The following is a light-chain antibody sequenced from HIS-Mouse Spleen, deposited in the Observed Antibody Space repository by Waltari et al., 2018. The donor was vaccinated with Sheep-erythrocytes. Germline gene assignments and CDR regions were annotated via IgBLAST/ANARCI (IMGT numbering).Light chain of an antibody. Sequence: QSALTQPPSASGSPGQSVTISCTGTSSDVAGYNHVPWSQQHPGKAPKLMIDEVSKRPAGVPDRFSGSKSGNTASLTVSGLQAEDEADYYCSSYAGSNNFVFGTGTKVTVL. CDR3: SSYAGSNNFV. CDR1: SSDVAGYNH. J-gene: IGLJ1*01. V-gene: IGLV2-8*01. CDR2: EVS.